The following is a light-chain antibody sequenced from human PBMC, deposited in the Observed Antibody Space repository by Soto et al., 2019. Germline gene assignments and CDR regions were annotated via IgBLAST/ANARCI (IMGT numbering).Light chain of an antibody. CDR1: QDISGY. J-gene: IGKJ4*01. Sequence: DIQLTQSPSFLSASVGDRVTITCRASQDISGYLAWYQQKPGKAPKLLIYAASTLQSGVPSRFSRSGSGTDFTLTISSLQPEDFATYYCQQLNSYRFGGGTKVHIK. CDR2: AAS. CDR3: QQLNSYR. V-gene: IGKV1-9*01.